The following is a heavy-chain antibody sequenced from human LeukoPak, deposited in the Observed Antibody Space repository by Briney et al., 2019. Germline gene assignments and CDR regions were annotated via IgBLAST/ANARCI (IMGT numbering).Heavy chain of an antibody. CDR1: GYIFTSYF. J-gene: IGHJ4*02. V-gene: IGHV1-46*01. D-gene: IGHD6-6*01. Sequence: GASVKVSCKASGYIFTSYFMHWVRQAPGQGLEWMGLINPSGGSTRYAQKFQGRVTMTRDMSTSTVYMELSSLRSEDTAVYYCARSRAARRRGDFDYWGQGTLVTVSS. CDR2: INPSGGST. CDR3: ARSRAARRRGDFDY.